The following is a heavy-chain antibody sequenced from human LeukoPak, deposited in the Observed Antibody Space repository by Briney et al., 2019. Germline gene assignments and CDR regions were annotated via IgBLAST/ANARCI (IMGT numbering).Heavy chain of an antibody. D-gene: IGHD3-10*01. V-gene: IGHV4-4*07. CDR1: GGSISSYY. Sequence: PSETLSLTCTVSGGSISSYYWSWIRQPAGKGLEWIGRIYTSGSTNYNPSLKSRVTMSVDTSKNQFSLKLTSVTAADTAVHYCARSYYYASGSHLDYWGQGTLVTVSS. CDR2: IYTSGST. J-gene: IGHJ4*02. CDR3: ARSYYYASGSHLDY.